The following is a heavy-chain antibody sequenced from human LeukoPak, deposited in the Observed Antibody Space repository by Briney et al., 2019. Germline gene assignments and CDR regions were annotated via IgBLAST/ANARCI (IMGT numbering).Heavy chain of an antibody. CDR2: IYYSGST. CDR3: ARSAIAVAGTDYFDY. CDR1: GGSISSYY. D-gene: IGHD6-19*01. J-gene: IGHJ4*02. V-gene: IGHV4-59*08. Sequence: PSETLPLTCTVSGGSISSYYWSWIRQPPGKGLEWIGYIYYSGSTNYNPSLKSRVTISVDTSKNQFSLKLSSVTAADTAVYYCARSAIAVAGTDYFDYWGQGTLVTVSS.